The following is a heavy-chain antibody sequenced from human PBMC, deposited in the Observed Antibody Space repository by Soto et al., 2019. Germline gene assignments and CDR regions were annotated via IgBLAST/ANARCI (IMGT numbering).Heavy chain of an antibody. V-gene: IGHV3-64D*06. Sequence: LRLSCSASGFTFSSYAMHWVRQAPGKGLEYVSAISSNGGSTYYADSVKGRFTISRDNSKNTLYLQMSSLRAEDTAVYYCVKDSGYYDILTGYYPTYYFDYWGQGTLVTVSS. CDR2: ISSNGGST. CDR3: VKDSGYYDILTGYYPTYYFDY. D-gene: IGHD3-9*01. J-gene: IGHJ4*02. CDR1: GFTFSSYA.